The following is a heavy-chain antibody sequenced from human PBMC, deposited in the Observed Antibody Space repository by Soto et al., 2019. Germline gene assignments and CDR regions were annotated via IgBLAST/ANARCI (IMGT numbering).Heavy chain of an antibody. CDR2: ISSSSSYI. CDR1: GSTFSSYS. Sequence: GGSLRLSCAASGSTFSSYSMNWVRQSPGKGLEWVSSISSSSSYIYYADSVKGRFTISRDNAKNSLYLQMNSLRADDTAVYYCARDSDSGGWSRTGHWGQGTLVTVSS. D-gene: IGHD6-13*01. J-gene: IGHJ4*02. V-gene: IGHV3-21*01. CDR3: ARDSDSGGWSRTGH.